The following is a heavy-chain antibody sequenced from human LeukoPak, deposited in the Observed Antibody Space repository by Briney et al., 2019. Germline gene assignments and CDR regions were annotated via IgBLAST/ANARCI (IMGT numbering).Heavy chain of an antibody. Sequence: PGTSLRLSCAAHGFTFSNFGMHWVRQAPGKGLEWVAFISYAESSKFYADSVKGRFTISRDNSKNTLSLHVNSLRTEDTAVYYCAKASGEAYYYEMDVWGQGTTVTVSS. J-gene: IGHJ6*02. CDR1: GFTFSNFG. V-gene: IGHV3-30*18. D-gene: IGHD2-15*01. CDR3: AKASGEAYYYEMDV. CDR2: ISYAESSK.